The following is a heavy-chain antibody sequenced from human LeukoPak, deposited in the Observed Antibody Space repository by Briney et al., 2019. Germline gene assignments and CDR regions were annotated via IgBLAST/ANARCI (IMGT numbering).Heavy chain of an antibody. V-gene: IGHV3-30-3*01. J-gene: IGHJ4*02. D-gene: IGHD3-16*02. CDR3: ARVGRYDYVWGSYRYIDY. Sequence: TGGSLRLSCAASGFTFSSYAMHWVRQAPGKGLEWVAVISYDGSNKYYADSVKGRFTISRDNSKNTLYLQMNSLRAKDTAVHYCARVGRYDYVWGSYRYIDYWGQGTLVTVSS. CDR2: ISYDGSNK. CDR1: GFTFSSYA.